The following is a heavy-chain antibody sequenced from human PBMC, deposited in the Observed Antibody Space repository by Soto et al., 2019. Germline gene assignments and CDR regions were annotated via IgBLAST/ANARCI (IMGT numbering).Heavy chain of an antibody. CDR3: ARGGPDYYYYMDV. CDR1: GGTFSSYT. Sequence: ASVKVSCKASGGTFSSYTISWVRQAPGQGLEWMGRIIPILGIANYAQKFQGRVTITADKSTSTAYMELSSLRSEDTAVYYCARGGPDYYYYMDVWGKGTTVTVSS. J-gene: IGHJ6*03. CDR2: IIPILGIA. V-gene: IGHV1-69*02. D-gene: IGHD3-16*01.